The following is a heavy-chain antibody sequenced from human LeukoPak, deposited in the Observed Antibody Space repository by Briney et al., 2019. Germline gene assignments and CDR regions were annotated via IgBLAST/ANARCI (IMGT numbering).Heavy chain of an antibody. CDR1: GYSFTSYW. CDR2: IYPHDSNT. D-gene: IGHD3-22*01. CDR3: ARRGPDDYYDSGGYYYAAIDF. V-gene: IGHV5-51*01. J-gene: IGHJ4*02. Sequence: KPGESLKISCKGSGYSFTSYWIGWVRQMPGKGLEWMGIIYPHDSNTKYSPSFQGQVTISADMSISTAYLQWSSLKASDTAMYYCARRGPDDYYDSGGYYYAAIDFWGQGTLVTVSS.